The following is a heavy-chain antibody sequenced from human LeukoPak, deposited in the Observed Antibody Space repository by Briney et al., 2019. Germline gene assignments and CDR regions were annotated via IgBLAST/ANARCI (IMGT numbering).Heavy chain of an antibody. V-gene: IGHV3-23*01. CDR1: GFTFSSYA. CDR2: ISGSGGST. D-gene: IGHD6-13*01. Sequence: GGSLRLSCAASGFTFSSYAMSWVRQAPGKGLEWVSAISGSGGSTNYADSVKGRFTISRDNSKNTLYLQMNSLRAEDTAVYYCARGIAAAGNLIPYYFDYWGQGTLVTVSS. J-gene: IGHJ4*02. CDR3: ARGIAAAGNLIPYYFDY.